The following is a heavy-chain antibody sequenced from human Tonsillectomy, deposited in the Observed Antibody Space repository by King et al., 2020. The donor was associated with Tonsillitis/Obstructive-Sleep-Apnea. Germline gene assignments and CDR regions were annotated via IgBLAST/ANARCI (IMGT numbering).Heavy chain of an antibody. CDR3: AADPARSGSYYNEGY. Sequence: VQLVESGPEVKKPGTSVKVSCKASGFTFTSSAMQWVRQARGQRLEWIGWIVVGSGNTNYAQKFQERVTITRDMSTSTAYMELSSLRSEDTAVYYCAADPARSGSYYNEGYWGQGTLVTVSS. CDR1: GFTFTSSA. V-gene: IGHV1-58*02. CDR2: IVVGSGNT. D-gene: IGHD3-10*01. J-gene: IGHJ4*02.